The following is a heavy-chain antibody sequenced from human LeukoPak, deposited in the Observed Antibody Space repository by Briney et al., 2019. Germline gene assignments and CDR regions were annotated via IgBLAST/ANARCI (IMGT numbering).Heavy chain of an antibody. V-gene: IGHV4-34*01. CDR2: INHSGST. CDR1: GGSFSGYY. CDR3: AVTYYYDSSGYFDY. J-gene: IGHJ4*02. Sequence: ASETLSLTCAVYGGSFSGYYWSWIRQPPGKGLEWIGEINHSGSTNYNPSLKSRVTISVDTSKNQFSLKLSSVTAADTAVYYCAVTYYYDSSGYFDYWGQGTLVTVSS. D-gene: IGHD3-22*01.